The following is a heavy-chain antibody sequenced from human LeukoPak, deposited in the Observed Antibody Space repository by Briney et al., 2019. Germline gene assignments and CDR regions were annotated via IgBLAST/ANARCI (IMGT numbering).Heavy chain of an antibody. CDR3: AKFIAAPFYFDY. D-gene: IGHD6-13*01. CDR1: GFTYSSYS. CDR2: ISSSSSYI. V-gene: IGHV3-21*01. Sequence: PGGSLRLSCAASGFTYSSYSMNWVRQAPGKGLEWVSSISSSSSYIYYADSVKGRFTISRDNAKNSLYLQMNSLRAEDTAVYYCAKFIAAPFYFDYWGQGTLVTVSS. J-gene: IGHJ4*02.